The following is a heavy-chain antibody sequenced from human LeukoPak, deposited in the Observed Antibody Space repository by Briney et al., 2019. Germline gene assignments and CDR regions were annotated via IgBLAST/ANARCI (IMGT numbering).Heavy chain of an antibody. CDR2: ISYDGSNK. CDR1: GFTFSSYG. CDR3: AKDRKRITTFRVVIITPDY. Sequence: GGSLRLSCAASGFTFSSYGMHWVRQAPGKGLEWVAVISYDGSNKYYAASVKGRFTISRDNSKNTLYLQMNSLRAEDTAVYYCAKDRKRITTFRVVIITPDYWGQRTLVTVSS. J-gene: IGHJ4*02. D-gene: IGHD3-3*01. V-gene: IGHV3-30*18.